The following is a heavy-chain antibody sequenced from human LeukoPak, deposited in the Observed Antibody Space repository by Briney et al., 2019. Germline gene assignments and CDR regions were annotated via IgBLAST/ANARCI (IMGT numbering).Heavy chain of an antibody. V-gene: IGHV4-61*02. Sequence: SQTLSLTCTVSGGSISSASYYWSWIRQPAGKGLEWIGRIYTSGSTNYNPSLKSRVTISVDTSKNQFSLKLSSVTAADTAVYYCARTVAGTNWFDPWGQGTLVTVSS. J-gene: IGHJ5*02. CDR2: IYTSGST. CDR3: ARTVAGTNWFDP. CDR1: GGSISSASYY. D-gene: IGHD6-19*01.